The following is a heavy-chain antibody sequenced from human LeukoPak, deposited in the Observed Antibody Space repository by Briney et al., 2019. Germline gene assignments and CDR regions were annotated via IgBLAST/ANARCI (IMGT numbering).Heavy chain of an antibody. CDR3: ARTRELVRRRGARHNQNYYYYMDV. D-gene: IGHD6-13*01. CDR2: MNPNSGNT. Sequence: ASVKVSCKASGYTFTSYDINWVRQATGQGLEWMGWMNPNSGNTGYAQKFQGRVTMTRNTSISTAYMELSSLRSENTAVYYCARTRELVRRRGARHNQNYYYYMDVWGKGTTVTVSS. CDR1: GYTFTSYD. J-gene: IGHJ6*03. V-gene: IGHV1-8*01.